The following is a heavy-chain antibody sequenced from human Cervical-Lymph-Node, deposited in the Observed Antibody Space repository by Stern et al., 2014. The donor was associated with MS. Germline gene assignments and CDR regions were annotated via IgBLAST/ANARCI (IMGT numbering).Heavy chain of an antibody. CDR2: VSPGDSYT. CDR1: GYSFTTHW. V-gene: IGHV5-51*01. J-gene: IGHJ4*02. CDR3: ARHPYSGDFSYGGGFDY. Sequence: VQLEESGAEVKKPGQSLKISCKGSGYSFTTHWIAWVRQMPGKGLEWMGIVSPGDSYTTYSPSFQGQVTISADKSLNTAYLQWSSRRASDTAVYYCARHPYSGDFSYGGGFDYWGQGTLVTVSS. D-gene: IGHD2-21*01.